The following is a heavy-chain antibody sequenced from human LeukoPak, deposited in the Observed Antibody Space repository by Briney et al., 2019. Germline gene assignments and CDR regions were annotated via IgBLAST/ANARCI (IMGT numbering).Heavy chain of an antibody. CDR2: IKQDGSEK. D-gene: IGHD3-10*01. CDR3: GSGTYYFDY. Sequence: TGRSLRLSCAASGFTFSSYWMRWVRQAPGKGLEWVANIKQDGSEKYYVDSVKGRFTISRDNAKNSLYLQMNSLRAEDTAVYYCGSGTYYFDYWGQETLVTVSS. CDR1: GFTFSSYW. J-gene: IGHJ4*02. V-gene: IGHV3-7*01.